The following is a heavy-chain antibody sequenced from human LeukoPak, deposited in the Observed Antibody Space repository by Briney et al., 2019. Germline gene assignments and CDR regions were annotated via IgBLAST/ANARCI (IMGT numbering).Heavy chain of an antibody. CDR3: TRHYDSDSSGDPDWFDP. V-gene: IGHV4-59*08. CDR2: ISNSGRT. CDR1: GTSVTIDY. J-gene: IGHJ5*02. D-gene: IGHD3-22*01. Sequence: SETLSLTCTVSGTSVTIDYWSWIRQPPGKGLEWIGHISNSGRTTYKSSLKSRVTISLDTSRNQFSLKRTSVTAADTAIYYCTRHYDSDSSGDPDWFDPWGQGTLVTVSS.